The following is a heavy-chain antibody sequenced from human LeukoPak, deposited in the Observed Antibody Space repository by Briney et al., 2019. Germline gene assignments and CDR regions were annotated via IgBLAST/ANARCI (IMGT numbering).Heavy chain of an antibody. D-gene: IGHD5-12*01. Sequence: GSLXXXCAASGFTFSNYGMNWVRQAPGKGLEWVSGIGGLGDRIYYADSVRGRFTISRDNYKNTLYLYMNSLREEDTDIYYSAQDGAWLRFDSWGQGTLVTVSS. J-gene: IGHJ4*02. V-gene: IGHV3-23*01. CDR1: GFTFSNYG. CDR2: IGGLGDRI. CDR3: AQDGAWLRFDS.